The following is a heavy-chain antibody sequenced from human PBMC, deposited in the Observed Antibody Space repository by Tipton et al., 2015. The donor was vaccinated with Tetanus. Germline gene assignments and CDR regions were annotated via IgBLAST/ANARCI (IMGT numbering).Heavy chain of an antibody. D-gene: IGHD3-22*01. V-gene: IGHV1-2*02. J-gene: IGHJ6*02. CDR3: ARNRGDYIYYGMDV. CDR2: IDPNSGGT. Sequence: QLVQSGAEMKKPGASVKVSCKASGYTFTGYYIYWVRQAPGQGLEWMGWIDPNSGGTVYAQKFQGGVTMTRNTSISTAYMELSSLRSDDTAVYYCARNRGDYIYYGMDVWGPGTAVTVS. CDR1: GYTFTGYY.